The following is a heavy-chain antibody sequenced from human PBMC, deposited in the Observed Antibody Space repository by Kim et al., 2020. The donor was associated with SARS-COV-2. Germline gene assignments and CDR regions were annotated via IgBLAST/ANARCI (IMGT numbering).Heavy chain of an antibody. J-gene: IGHJ5*02. D-gene: IGHD2-2*03. CDR1: GGSISSGGYY. CDR2: IYYSGST. Sequence: SETLSLTCTVSGGSISSGGYYWSWIRQHPGKGLEWIGYIYYSGSTYYNPSLKSRVTISVDTSKNQFSLKLSSVTAADTAVYYCARVWVLIGVDPWGQGTLVTVSS. V-gene: IGHV4-31*03. CDR3: ARVWVLIGVDP.